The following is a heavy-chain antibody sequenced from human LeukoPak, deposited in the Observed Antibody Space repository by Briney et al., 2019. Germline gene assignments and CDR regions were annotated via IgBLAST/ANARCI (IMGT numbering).Heavy chain of an antibody. CDR3: ARRGIASQGWFDP. Sequence: GESLNISCKGSGYRFTSYWIGWVRQMPGKGLEWMGIIYPGDSDTRYSPSFQGQVTISADKSISTAYLQWSSLKASDTAMYYCARRGIASQGWFDPWGQGTLVTVSS. D-gene: IGHD6-6*01. CDR1: GYRFTSYW. J-gene: IGHJ5*02. V-gene: IGHV5-51*01. CDR2: IYPGDSDT.